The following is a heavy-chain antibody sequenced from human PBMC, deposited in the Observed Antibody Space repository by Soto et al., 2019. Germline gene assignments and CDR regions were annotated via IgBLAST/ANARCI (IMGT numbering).Heavy chain of an antibody. V-gene: IGHV4-59*08. J-gene: IGHJ4*02. CDR3: ARMARCTLAFEY. D-gene: IGHD3-16*01. CDR1: GGSIRGYY. CDR2: IYSNGAT. Sequence: QVQLQESGPGLVKPSETLSLTCTVSGGSIRGYYWSWIRQPPGKGLAWIGDIYSNGATNYNPSLRSRNTISVDASKKQISLYLNSGTAADTALYYCARMARCTLAFEYWGQGTLVTVSS.